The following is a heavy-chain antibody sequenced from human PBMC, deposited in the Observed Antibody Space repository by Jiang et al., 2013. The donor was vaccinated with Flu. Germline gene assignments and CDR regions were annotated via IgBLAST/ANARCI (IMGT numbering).Heavy chain of an antibody. J-gene: IGHJ4*02. CDR3: AREWRVLGGYYGSGSYGYFDY. CDR2: IIPILGIA. CDR1: GGTFSSYA. D-gene: IGHD3-10*01. V-gene: IGHV1-69*04. Sequence: SGAEVKKPGSSVKVSCKASGGTFSSYAISWVRQAPGQGLEWMGGIIPILGIANYAQKFQGRVTITADKSTSTAYMELSSLRSEDTAVYYCAREWRVLGGYYGSGSYGYFDYWGQGTLVTVSS.